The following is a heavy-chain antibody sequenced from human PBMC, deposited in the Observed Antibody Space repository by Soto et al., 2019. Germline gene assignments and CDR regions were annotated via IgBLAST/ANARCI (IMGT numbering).Heavy chain of an antibody. J-gene: IGHJ4*02. CDR2: IKRDGSEK. CDR1: GFTFSRNW. Sequence: EVQLVESGGGLVQPGGSLRLSCEASGFTFSRNWMSWVRQAPGKGLEWVANIKRDGSEKYYVDSVKGRFTISRDNAKNSLYLQMNSLRADDTAVYYCASLELEQSGYADYWGQGTLVTVSS. CDR3: ASLELEQSGYADY. V-gene: IGHV3-7*03. D-gene: IGHD5-12*01.